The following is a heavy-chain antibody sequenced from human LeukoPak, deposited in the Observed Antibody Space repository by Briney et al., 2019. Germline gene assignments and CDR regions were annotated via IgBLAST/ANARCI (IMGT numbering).Heavy chain of an antibody. CDR2: IYYSGST. V-gene: IGHV4-61*08. CDR1: GGSISSGGYY. J-gene: IGHJ3*02. D-gene: IGHD6-13*01. CDR3: ARDPRSSTWAFDI. Sequence: SETLSLTCTVSGGSISSGGYYWSWIRQPPGKGLEWIGYIYYSGSTNYNPSLKSRVTISVDTSKNQFSLKLSSVTAADTAVYYCARDPRSSTWAFDIWGQGTMVTVSS.